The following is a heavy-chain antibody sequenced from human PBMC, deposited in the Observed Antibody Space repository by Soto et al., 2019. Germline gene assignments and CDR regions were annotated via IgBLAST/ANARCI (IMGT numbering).Heavy chain of an antibody. CDR2: ISYDGSNK. D-gene: IGHD5-18*01. V-gene: IGHV3-30-3*01. Sequence: PGGSLRLSCAASGFTFSSYAMHWVRQAPGKGLEWVAVISYDGSNKYYADSVKGRFTISRDNSKNTLYLQMNSLRAEDTAVYYCARTPPRPIVDTAMVNYYYYGMDVWGQGTSVTVSS. CDR3: ARTPPRPIVDTAMVNYYYYGMDV. CDR1: GFTFSSYA. J-gene: IGHJ6*02.